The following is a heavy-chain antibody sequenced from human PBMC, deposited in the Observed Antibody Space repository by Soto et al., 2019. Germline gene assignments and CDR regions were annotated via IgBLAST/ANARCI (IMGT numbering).Heavy chain of an antibody. CDR1: GGTFSRHA. CDR3: ARGWGYDSSDYYYAY. CDR2: IIPIFGTA. J-gene: IGHJ4*02. Sequence: QVQLVQSGAAVRKPGSSVKDSCKASGGTFSRHAISWVRQAPGQGLEWMGGIIPIFGTANHAQKFQGRVTIIADESTSIAYMELSSLRSEDTAIYYCARGWGYDSSDYYYAYWGQGTLVIVSS. D-gene: IGHD3-22*01. V-gene: IGHV1-69*01.